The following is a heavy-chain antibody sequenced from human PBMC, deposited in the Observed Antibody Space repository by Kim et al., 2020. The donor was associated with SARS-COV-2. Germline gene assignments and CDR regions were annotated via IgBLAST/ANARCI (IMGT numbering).Heavy chain of an antibody. Sequence: ASVKVSCKASGYTFTSYDLNWVRQATGQGLEWLGWMNPNSGNTGYAEKFRGRISMTREISTSTAYMELSSLTSEDTAVYYCTRRRSGHHDNWFDPWGQGTLVTVSS. CDR1: GYTFTSYD. CDR3: TRRRSGHHDNWFDP. V-gene: IGHV1-8*01. CDR2: MNPNSGNT. J-gene: IGHJ5*02. D-gene: IGHD6-19*01.